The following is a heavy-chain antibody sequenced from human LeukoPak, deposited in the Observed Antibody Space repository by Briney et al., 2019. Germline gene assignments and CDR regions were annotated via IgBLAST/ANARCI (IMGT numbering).Heavy chain of an antibody. J-gene: IGHJ4*02. D-gene: IGHD5-12*01. V-gene: IGHV4-59*01. CDR1: GGSISSYY. CDR2: IYYSGST. Sequence: SETLSLTCTVSGGSISSYYWSWIRQPPGKGLEWIGYIYYSGSTNYNPSLKSRVTISVDTSKNQFSLKLSSVTAADTAVYYCARGQGGYDLLPFDYWGQGTLVTVSS. CDR3: ARGQGGYDLLPFDY.